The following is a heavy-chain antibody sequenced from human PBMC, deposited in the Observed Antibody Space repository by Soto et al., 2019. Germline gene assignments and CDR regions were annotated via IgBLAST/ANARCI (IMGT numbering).Heavy chain of an antibody. CDR1: GGSISSGDYY. Sequence: PSETLSLTCTVSGGSISSGDYYWSWIRQPPGKGLEWIGYIYYSGSTYYNPSLKSRVTISVDTSKNQFSLKLSSVTAADTAVYYCARADFWSGYYETGYWGQGTLVTVSS. CDR2: IYYSGST. CDR3: ARADFWSGYYETGY. J-gene: IGHJ4*02. V-gene: IGHV4-30-4*01. D-gene: IGHD3-3*01.